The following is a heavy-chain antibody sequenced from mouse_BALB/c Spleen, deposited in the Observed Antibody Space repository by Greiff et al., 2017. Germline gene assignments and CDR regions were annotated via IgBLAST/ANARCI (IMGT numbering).Heavy chain of an antibody. J-gene: IGHJ4*01. V-gene: IGHV2-6-7*02. D-gene: IGHD2-10*01. CDR1: GFSLTGYG. Sequence: VQLQESGPGLVAPSQSLSITCTVSGFSLTGYGVNWVRQPPGKGLEWLGMIWGDGSTDYNSALKSRLSISKDNSKSQVFLKMNSLQTDDTARYYCARAYYGNYDGVDYWGQGTSVTVSS. CDR3: ARAYYGNYDGVDY. CDR2: IWGDGST.